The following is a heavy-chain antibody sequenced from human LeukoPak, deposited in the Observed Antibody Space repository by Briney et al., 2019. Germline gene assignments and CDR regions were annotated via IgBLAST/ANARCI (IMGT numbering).Heavy chain of an antibody. CDR3: ARALDCSSTSCYTNYFDY. V-gene: IGHV4-4*07. CDR2: IYTSGST. D-gene: IGHD2-2*02. J-gene: IGHJ4*02. Sequence: SETLSLTCTVSGGSISSYYWSWIRQPAGKGLEWIGRIYTSGSTNYNPSLKSRVTMSVDTSKNQFSLKLSSVTAADTAVYYCARALDCSSTSCYTNYFDYWGQGTLVTVSS. CDR1: GGSISSYY.